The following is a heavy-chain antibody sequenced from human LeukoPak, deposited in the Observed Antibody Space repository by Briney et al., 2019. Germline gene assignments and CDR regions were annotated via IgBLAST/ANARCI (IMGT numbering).Heavy chain of an antibody. Sequence: SETLSLTCTVSGYSITRGYYWGWIRQPPGKGPEWIASIFHTGSTYYNPSLKSRVTISVDTSNNQFSLKLSSVTATDTAVYYCARDTITFAGVNFRFDLWGQGTMVSVSS. V-gene: IGHV4-38-2*02. CDR3: ARDTITFAGVNFRFDL. D-gene: IGHD3-16*01. J-gene: IGHJ3*01. CDR2: IFHTGST. CDR1: GYSITRGYY.